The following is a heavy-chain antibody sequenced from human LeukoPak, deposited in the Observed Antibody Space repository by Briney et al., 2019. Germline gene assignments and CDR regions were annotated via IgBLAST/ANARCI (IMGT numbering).Heavy chain of an antibody. Sequence: GGSLRLSCAASGFTFSSYAMSWVRQAPGKGLEWVSAISGSGGSTYYADSVKGRFTISRDYSKNTLYLQMYSLRAEDTAIYYCAKAPPYTKYFDYWGQGTLLTVSS. CDR2: ISGSGGST. V-gene: IGHV3-23*01. J-gene: IGHJ4*02. CDR1: GFTFSSYA. CDR3: AKAPPYTKYFDY. D-gene: IGHD1-1*01.